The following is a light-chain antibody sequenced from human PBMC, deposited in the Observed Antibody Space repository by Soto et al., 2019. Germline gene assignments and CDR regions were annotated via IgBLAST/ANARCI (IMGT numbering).Light chain of an antibody. CDR3: ATWDDRPNVFYV. V-gene: IGLV1-44*01. J-gene: IGLJ1*01. CDR1: SSNIGDNN. CDR2: AND. Sequence: QSVLTQPPSASGTPGQRVTISCSGSSSNIGDNNVNWYQKLPGTAPKLLIFANDQRPSGVPDRFSGSKSGTSASLAISGLQSEDEDDYYCATWDDRPNVFYVFGTGTKVTVL.